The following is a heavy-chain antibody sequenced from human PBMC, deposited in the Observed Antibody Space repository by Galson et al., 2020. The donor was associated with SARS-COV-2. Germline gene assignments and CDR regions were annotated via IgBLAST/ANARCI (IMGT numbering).Heavy chain of an antibody. J-gene: IGHJ4*02. D-gene: IGHD1-26*01. CDR2: ISGSGGST. CDR3: ATIVGATRREIFDY. V-gene: IGHV3-23*01. CDR1: GFTFSSYA. Sequence: GESLKISCAASGFTFSSYAMSWVRQAPGKGLEWVSAISGSGGSTYYADSVKGRFTISRDNSKNTLYLQMNSLRAEDTAVYYCATIVGATRREIFDYWGQGTLVTVSS.